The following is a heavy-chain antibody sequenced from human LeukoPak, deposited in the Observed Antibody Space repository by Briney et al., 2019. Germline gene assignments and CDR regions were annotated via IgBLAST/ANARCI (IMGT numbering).Heavy chain of an antibody. CDR2: IYSSGGT. V-gene: IGHV4-59*08. CDR3: ASPGLYCTSTSCYALFDY. Sequence: SETLSLTCTVSGDSISNYYWSWIRQSPGKGLEWIGYIYSSGGTNYNPSLKSRVTISVDTSKNQFTLKLSSVTAADTAVYYCASPGLYCTSTSCYALFDYWGQGTLVTVSS. CDR1: GDSISNYY. D-gene: IGHD2-2*01. J-gene: IGHJ4*02.